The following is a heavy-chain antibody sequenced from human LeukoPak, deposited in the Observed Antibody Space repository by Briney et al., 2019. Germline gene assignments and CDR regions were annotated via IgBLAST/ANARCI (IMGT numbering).Heavy chain of an antibody. Sequence: ASVTVSCKASGGTFSSYAISWVRQAPGQGLEWMGGIIPIFGTANYAQKFQGRVTITADESTSTAYMELSSLRSEDTAVYYCMGYCSGGSCYSHLDYWGQGTLVTVSS. CDR2: IIPIFGTA. CDR3: MGYCSGGSCYSHLDY. CDR1: GGTFSSYA. V-gene: IGHV1-69*01. J-gene: IGHJ4*02. D-gene: IGHD2-15*01.